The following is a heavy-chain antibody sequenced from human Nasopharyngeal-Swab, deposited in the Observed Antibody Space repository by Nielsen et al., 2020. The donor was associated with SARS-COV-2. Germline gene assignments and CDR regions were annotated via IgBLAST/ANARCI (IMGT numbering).Heavy chain of an antibody. Sequence: SVKVSCKASGFTFTSSSVLWVRQARGQRLEWIGWIVVGSGNTNYAQKFQERVTITRDMSTSTAYMELSSLRSEDTAVYYCAATYDYVWGSYRYWGQGTLVTVSS. CDR3: AATYDYVWGSYRY. CDR1: GFTFTSSS. D-gene: IGHD3-16*02. CDR2: IVVGSGNT. J-gene: IGHJ4*02. V-gene: IGHV1-58*01.